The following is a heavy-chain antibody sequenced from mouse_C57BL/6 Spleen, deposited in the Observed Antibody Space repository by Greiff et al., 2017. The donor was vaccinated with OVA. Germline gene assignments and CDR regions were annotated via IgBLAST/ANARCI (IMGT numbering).Heavy chain of an antibody. CDR3: ARWGYYYGSSYFDY. Sequence: VQLQQPGAELVKPGASVKLSCKASGYTFTSYWMQWVKQRPGQGLEWIGEIDPSDSYTNYNQKFKGKATLTVDTSSSTAYMQLSSLTSEDSAVYYCARWGYYYGSSYFDYWGQGTTLTVSS. J-gene: IGHJ2*01. CDR1: GYTFTSYW. V-gene: IGHV1-50*01. D-gene: IGHD1-1*01. CDR2: IDPSDSYT.